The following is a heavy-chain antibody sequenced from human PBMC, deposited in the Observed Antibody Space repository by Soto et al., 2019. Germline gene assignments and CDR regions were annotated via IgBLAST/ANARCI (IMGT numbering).Heavy chain of an antibody. V-gene: IGHV1-3*01. CDR1: GYTFTSYG. CDR2: INAGNGGT. J-gene: IGHJ4*02. D-gene: IGHD1-26*01. Sequence: ASVKVSCKASGYTFTSYGIHWVRQAPGQRLEWMGWINAGNGGTKYSENFQGRVTITRDTSANTVYLGLSSLSSEDTASYYCARTGHSGSYDFWGQGTLVTVSS. CDR3: ARTGHSGSYDF.